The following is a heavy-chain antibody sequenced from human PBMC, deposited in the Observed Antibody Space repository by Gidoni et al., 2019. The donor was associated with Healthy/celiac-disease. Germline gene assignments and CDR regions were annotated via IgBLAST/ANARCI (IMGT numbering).Heavy chain of an antibody. V-gene: IGHV3-33*01. J-gene: IGHJ3*02. CDR1: GFTFSSYG. Sequence: QVQLVESGGGVVQPGRSLRLPCAASGFTFSSYGMDRVRTAPGKGLEWVAVIWYDGSNKYYADSVKGRFTISRDNSKNTLYLQMNSLRAEDTAVYYCARDSLLDYDYVWGSYRRPGGAFDIWGQGTMVTVSS. CDR3: ARDSLLDYDYVWGSYRRPGGAFDI. CDR2: IWYDGSNK. D-gene: IGHD3-16*02.